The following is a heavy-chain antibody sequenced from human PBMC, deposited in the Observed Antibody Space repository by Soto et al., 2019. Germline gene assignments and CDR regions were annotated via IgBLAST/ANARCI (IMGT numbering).Heavy chain of an antibody. V-gene: IGHV4-59*01. CDR2: IYYSGST. CDR1: CGSISSYY. Sequence: PSETLSLTCTVSCGSISSYYWSWIRQPPGKGLEWIGYIYYSGSTNYNPSLKSRVTISVDTSKNQFSLKLSSVTAANTAVYYCARLHYDYVWGSYRIYYFDYWGQGTLVTVSS. D-gene: IGHD3-16*02. J-gene: IGHJ4*02. CDR3: ARLHYDYVWGSYRIYYFDY.